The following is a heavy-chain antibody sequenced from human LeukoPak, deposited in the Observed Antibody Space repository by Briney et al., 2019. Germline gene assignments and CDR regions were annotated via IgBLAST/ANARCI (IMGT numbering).Heavy chain of an antibody. CDR1: GFSVRNNY. D-gene: IGHD3-3*01. Sequence: GGSLRLSCVVSGFSVRNNYVSWVRQAPGKGLEWVSVIYAGDTIHYADSVKGRFTISRDNSKNTLYLQMNSLRAEDTAIYYCARDERLLSFLKWGQGTLVTVSS. CDR2: IYAGDTI. V-gene: IGHV3-66*01. CDR3: ARDERLLSFLK. J-gene: IGHJ4*02.